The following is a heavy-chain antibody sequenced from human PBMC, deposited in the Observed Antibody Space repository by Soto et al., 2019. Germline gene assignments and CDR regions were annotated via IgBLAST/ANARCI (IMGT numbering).Heavy chain of an antibody. CDR1: GGSNIRDGYY. CDR3: ARATPAGSADF. CDR2: ISYSGSS. J-gene: IGHJ4*02. D-gene: IGHD2-2*01. Sequence: SETLSLTCAVSGGSNIRDGYYWSWIRQHPGKGLEWIAYISYSGSSYSNPSLKSRVTISADTSKNQFSLRLTSVTAADTAVYFCARATPAGSADFWGQGTLVTVSS. V-gene: IGHV4-31*11.